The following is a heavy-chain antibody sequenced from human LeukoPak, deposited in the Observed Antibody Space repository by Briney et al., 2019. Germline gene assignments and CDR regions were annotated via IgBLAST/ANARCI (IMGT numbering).Heavy chain of an antibody. CDR2: ISGSGGST. CDR1: GFTFSSYA. CDR3: ANSLWDASDY. Sequence: GGSLRLSCAASGFTFSSYAMSWVRQAPGKGLEWVPAISGSGGSTYYADSMKGRFTISRDNSKNTLYLQMNSLRAEDTAVYYCANSLWDASDYWGQGTLVTVSS. V-gene: IGHV3-23*01. D-gene: IGHD1-26*01. J-gene: IGHJ4*02.